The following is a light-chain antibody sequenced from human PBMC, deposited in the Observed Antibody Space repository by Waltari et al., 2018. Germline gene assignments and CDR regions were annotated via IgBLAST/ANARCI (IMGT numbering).Light chain of an antibody. CDR2: EVS. Sequence: YQRPPGTAPKLMIDEVSNRPSGVPDRFSGSKSGNTASLTISGLQAEDEADYYCSSYTSSSTYVVFGGGTKLTVL. V-gene: IGLV2-18*02. J-gene: IGLJ2*01. CDR3: SSYTSSSTYVV.